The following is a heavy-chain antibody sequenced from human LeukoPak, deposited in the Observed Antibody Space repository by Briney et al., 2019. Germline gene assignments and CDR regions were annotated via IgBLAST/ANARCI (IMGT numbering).Heavy chain of an antibody. V-gene: IGHV3-48*02. CDR2: ISSSSSTI. Sequence: PGGSLRLSCAASGFTFSSYSVNWVRQAPGKGLEWVSYISSSSSTIYYADSVKGRFTISRDNAKNSLYLQMNSLRDEDTAVYYCARGYCSGGTCYFSHWGQGTLVTVSS. D-gene: IGHD2-15*01. J-gene: IGHJ4*02. CDR3: ARGYCSGGTCYFSH. CDR1: GFTFSSYS.